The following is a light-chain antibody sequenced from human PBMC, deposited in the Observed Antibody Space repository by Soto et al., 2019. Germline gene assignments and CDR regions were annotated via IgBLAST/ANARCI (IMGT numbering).Light chain of an antibody. V-gene: IGLV1-40*01. CDR2: GNR. Sequence: QAVVTQPPSVSGAPGQRVTISCTGNNANLGAGYDVHWYQQLPGAAPKLVIFGNRNRPSGVPERFSGSKSGTSASLAITGLQAEDEADYYCQAYDYSLTAFVFGGGTKLTVL. J-gene: IGLJ3*02. CDR3: QAYDYSLTAFV. CDR1: NANLGAGYD.